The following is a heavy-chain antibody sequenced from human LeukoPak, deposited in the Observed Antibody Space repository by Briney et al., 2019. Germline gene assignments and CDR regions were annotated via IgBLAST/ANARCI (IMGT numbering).Heavy chain of an antibody. CDR3: ARIPKSNYDSSGYSDY. Sequence: GESLKISCKGSGYRFTTDWIGWVRQMPGKGLEWMGRIDPSDSYTNYSPSFQGHVTISAGKSISTAYLQWSSLKASDTAMYYCARIPKSNYDSSGYSDYWGQGTLVTVSS. D-gene: IGHD3-22*01. CDR2: IDPSDSYT. V-gene: IGHV5-10-1*01. J-gene: IGHJ4*02. CDR1: GYRFTTDW.